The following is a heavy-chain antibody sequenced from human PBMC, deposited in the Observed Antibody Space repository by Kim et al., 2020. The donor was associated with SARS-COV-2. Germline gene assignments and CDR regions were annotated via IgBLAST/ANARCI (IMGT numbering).Heavy chain of an antibody. J-gene: IGHJ6*02. CDR2: ILYDGSNK. D-gene: IGHD3-10*01. CDR3: ARDLTSRGSGSYYDHSTQWVYYYYGMDV. CDR1: GFTFSSYG. Sequence: GGSLRLSCAASGFTFSSYGMHWVRQAPGKGLEWVAVILYDGSNKYYADSVKGRFTISRDNSKNTLYLQMNSLRAEDTAVYYCARDLTSRGSGSYYDHSTQWVYYYYGMDVWGQGTTVTVSS. V-gene: IGHV3-33*05.